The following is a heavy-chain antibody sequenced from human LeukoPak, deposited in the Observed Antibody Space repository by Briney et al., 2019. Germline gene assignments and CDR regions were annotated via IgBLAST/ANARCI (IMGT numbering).Heavy chain of an antibody. V-gene: IGHV1-18*01. Sequence: ASVKVSCKSSGYTFTNYAISWVRQAPGQGLEWMGWISAYNGNTNYAQKIQGRVTMTTDTSTSTAYMELRSLRSDDTAVYYCARDPPHLCSSTSCFGDYWGQGTLVTVSS. D-gene: IGHD2-2*01. CDR1: GYTFTNYA. J-gene: IGHJ4*02. CDR2: ISAYNGNT. CDR3: ARDPPHLCSSTSCFGDY.